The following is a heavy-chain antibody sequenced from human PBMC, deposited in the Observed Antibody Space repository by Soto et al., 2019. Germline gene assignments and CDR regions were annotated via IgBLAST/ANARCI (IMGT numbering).Heavy chain of an antibody. CDR3: AKDTGYYYDSSGSSYDP. J-gene: IGHJ5*02. CDR2: ISGSVGST. D-gene: IGHD3-22*01. V-gene: IGHV3-23*01. Sequence: PGGSLRLSCAASGFTFSSYAMIWVRQAPGKGLEWVSAISGSVGSTYYADSVKGRFTISRDNSKNTLYLQMNSLRAEDTAVYYCAKDTGYYYDSSGSSYDPWGQGTLVTVSS. CDR1: GFTFSSYA.